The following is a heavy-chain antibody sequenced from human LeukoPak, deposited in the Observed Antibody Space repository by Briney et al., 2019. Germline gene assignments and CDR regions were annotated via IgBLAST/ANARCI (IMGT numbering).Heavy chain of an antibody. CDR1: GGSISSYY. D-gene: IGHD2-2*01. J-gene: IGHJ4*02. Sequence: SETQSLTCTVSGGSISSYYWSWIRQPPGKGLEWIGYIYYSGSTNYNPSLKSRVTISVDTSKNQFSLKLSSVTAADTAVYYCARECSSTSCSYYFDYWGQGTQVTVSS. CDR3: ARECSSTSCSYYFDY. V-gene: IGHV4-59*01. CDR2: IYYSGST.